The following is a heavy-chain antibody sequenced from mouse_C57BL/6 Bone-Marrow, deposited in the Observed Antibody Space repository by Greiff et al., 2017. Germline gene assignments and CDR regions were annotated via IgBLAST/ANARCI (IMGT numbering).Heavy chain of an antibody. CDR3: ARNGYYYGSSWFAY. V-gene: IGHV1-81*01. D-gene: IGHD1-1*01. CDR2: IYPRSGNT. CDR1: GYTFTSYG. Sequence: QVQLKESGAELARPGASVKLSCKASGYTFTSYGISWVKKRTGQGLEWIGEIYPRSGNTYYNEKFKGKATLTADKSSSTAYMELRSLTSEDSAVYYCARNGYYYGSSWFAYWGQGTLVTVSA. J-gene: IGHJ3*01.